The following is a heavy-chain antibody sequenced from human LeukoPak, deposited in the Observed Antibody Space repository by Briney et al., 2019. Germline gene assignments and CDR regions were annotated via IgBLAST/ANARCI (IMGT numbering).Heavy chain of an antibody. CDR1: GFTFTSYA. J-gene: IGHJ4*02. CDR2: ISSNGGST. CDR3: ANGPTVTTGYFDY. V-gene: IGHV3-64*01. Sequence: GGSLRLSCAASGFTFTSYAMHWVRQAPGRGLEYVSGISSNGGSTYYANSVKGRFTISRDNSKNTLYLQMGSLRAEDMAVYYCANGPTVTTGYFDYWGQGTLVTVSS. D-gene: IGHD4-17*01.